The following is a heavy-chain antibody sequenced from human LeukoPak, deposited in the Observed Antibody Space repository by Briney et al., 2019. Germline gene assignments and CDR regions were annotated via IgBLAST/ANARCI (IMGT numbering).Heavy chain of an antibody. D-gene: IGHD6-13*01. V-gene: IGHV3-53*01. J-gene: IGHJ4*02. Sequence: PGGSLRLSCAASGFTFSSYSMNWVRQAPGKGLEWVSVIYSGGSTYYADSVKGRFTISRDNSKYTLYLQMNSLRAEDTAVYYCARDRGIAAAGDWGQGTLVTVSS. CDR1: GFTFSSYS. CDR2: IYSGGST. CDR3: ARDRGIAAAGD.